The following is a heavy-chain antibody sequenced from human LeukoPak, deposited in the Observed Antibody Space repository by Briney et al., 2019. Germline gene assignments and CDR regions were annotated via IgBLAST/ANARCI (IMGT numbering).Heavy chain of an antibody. J-gene: IGHJ4*02. Sequence: GGSLRLSCAASGFTFSSYAMHWVRQAPGKGLEWVAVISYDGSNKYYADSVKGRFTISRDNANNSVYLQMSSLTVDDTAVYYCAREFNVIGNFDYWGQGTLVTVSS. CDR3: AREFNVIGNFDY. V-gene: IGHV3-30*04. CDR1: GFTFSSYA. D-gene: IGHD3-10*01. CDR2: ISYDGSNK.